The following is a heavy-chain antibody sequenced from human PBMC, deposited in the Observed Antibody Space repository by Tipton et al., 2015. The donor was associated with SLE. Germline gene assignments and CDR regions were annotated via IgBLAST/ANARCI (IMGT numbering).Heavy chain of an antibody. D-gene: IGHD1-26*01. Sequence: SLRLSCVASGFTFSYNGMNWVRQAPGKGLEWVSSITNTGAYIYYADSVKGRFTISRDNAKNSQYLQMNSLRAEDTAVYYCAKGETPYNWFDPWGQGTLVTVSS. CDR3: AKGETPYNWFDP. CDR1: GFTFSYNG. J-gene: IGHJ5*02. CDR2: ITNTGAYI. V-gene: IGHV3-21*04.